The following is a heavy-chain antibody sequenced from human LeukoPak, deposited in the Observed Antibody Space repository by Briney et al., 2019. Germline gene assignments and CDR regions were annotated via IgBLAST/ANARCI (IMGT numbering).Heavy chain of an antibody. CDR1: GGSISSGGYY. V-gene: IGHV4-31*03. J-gene: IGHJ6*02. CDR3: ARAPTIFGVVIDGMDV. D-gene: IGHD3-3*01. Sequence: SETLSLTCTVSGGSISSGGYYWSWIRQHPGKGLEWIGYIYYSGSTYYNPSLKSRVTISVDTSKNQFSLKLSSVTAADTAVYYCARAPTIFGVVIDGMDVWGQGTTVTVSS. CDR2: IYYSGST.